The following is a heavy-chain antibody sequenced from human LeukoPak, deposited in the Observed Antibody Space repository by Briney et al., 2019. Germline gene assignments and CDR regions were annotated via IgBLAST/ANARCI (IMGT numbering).Heavy chain of an antibody. J-gene: IGHJ5*02. D-gene: IGHD6-13*01. CDR1: VFTFSSYS. CDR2: ISSSSSYI. V-gene: IGHV3-21*01. CDR3: AGDRPSGYSSSWKWFDP. Sequence: GGSLRLSCAASVFTFSSYSMNWVRQAPGKGLEWVSSISSSSSYIYYADSVKGRFTISRDNAKNSLYLQMNSLRAEDTAVYYCAGDRPSGYSSSWKWFDPWGQGTLVTVSS.